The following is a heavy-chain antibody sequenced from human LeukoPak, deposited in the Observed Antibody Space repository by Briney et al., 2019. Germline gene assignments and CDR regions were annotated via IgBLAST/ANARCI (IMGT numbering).Heavy chain of an antibody. CDR1: GFTVSSNY. D-gene: IGHD3-10*01. CDR2: ISGSGGSS. Sequence: GGSLRLSCAASGFTVSSNYMTWVRQPPGKGLEWVSGISGSGGSSYYAVSVKGRFTISRDNSKDTVYMQMNSLRAKDTAVYYCAKDMGFGEFDVESWGQGTLVTVSS. V-gene: IGHV3-23*01. J-gene: IGHJ1*01. CDR3: AKDMGFGEFDVES.